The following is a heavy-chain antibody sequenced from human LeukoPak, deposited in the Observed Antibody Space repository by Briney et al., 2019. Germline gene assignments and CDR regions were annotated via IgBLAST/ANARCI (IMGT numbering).Heavy chain of an antibody. CDR3: AGGRSSSWYSFLDY. Sequence: SETLSLTCTVSGGSISSYYWSWIRQPPGKGLEWIGYIYYSGSTNYNPSLTSRVTMSVDTSKNQFSLRLSSVTAADTAVYYCAGGRSSSWYSFLDYWGQGTLVTVSS. D-gene: IGHD6-13*01. J-gene: IGHJ4*02. CDR2: IYYSGST. CDR1: GGSISSYY. V-gene: IGHV4-59*01.